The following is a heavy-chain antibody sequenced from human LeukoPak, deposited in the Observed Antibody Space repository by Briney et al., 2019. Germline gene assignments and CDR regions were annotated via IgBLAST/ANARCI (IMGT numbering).Heavy chain of an antibody. Sequence: GGSLRLSCAASGFTFSSYAMHWVRQAPGKGLEWVAVISYDGSNKYYADSVKGRFTISRDNSKNTLYLQMNSLRAEDTAVYYCARDPNYYDSSAQNYWGQGTLVTVSS. V-gene: IGHV3-30*04. D-gene: IGHD3-22*01. CDR3: ARDPNYYDSSAQNY. J-gene: IGHJ4*02. CDR1: GFTFSSYA. CDR2: ISYDGSNK.